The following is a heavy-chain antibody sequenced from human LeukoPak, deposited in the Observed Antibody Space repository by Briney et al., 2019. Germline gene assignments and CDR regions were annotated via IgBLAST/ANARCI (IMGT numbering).Heavy chain of an antibody. J-gene: IGHJ4*02. D-gene: IGHD4-17*01. CDR1: GFTFSSYE. CDR2: ISSSGSTI. Sequence: PGGSLRLSCAASGFTFSSYEMNWVRQAPGKGLEWVSYISSSGSTIYYADSVKGRFTISRDNAKNSLYLQMNSLRAEDTAVYYCAKDRTALTNSFLDQWGQGSLVTVSS. V-gene: IGHV3-48*03. CDR3: AKDRTALTNSFLDQ.